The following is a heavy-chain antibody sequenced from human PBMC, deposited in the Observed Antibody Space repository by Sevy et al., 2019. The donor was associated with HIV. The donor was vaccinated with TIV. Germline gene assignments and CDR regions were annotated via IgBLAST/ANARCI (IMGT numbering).Heavy chain of an antibody. D-gene: IGHD6-13*01. CDR3: ASNKAAAGTDRFDY. J-gene: IGHJ4*02. Sequence: SETLSLTCTVSGGSISSSSYYWGWIRQPPEKGLEWIGSIYYSGSTYYNPSLKSRVTISVDTSKNQFSLKLSSVTAADTAVYYCASNKAAAGTDRFDYWGQGTLVTVSS. CDR1: GGSISSSSYY. V-gene: IGHV4-39*01. CDR2: IYYSGST.